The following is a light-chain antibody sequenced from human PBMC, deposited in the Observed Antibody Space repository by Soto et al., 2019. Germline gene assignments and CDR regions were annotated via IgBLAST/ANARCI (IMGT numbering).Light chain of an antibody. Sequence: IHLTQSPSSLSASVGDRVTITCRASQGINKFLAWYQQRPGKATQLLVYGASTLQSGVPSRLSGRGSETDFTLTISSLQPEDFATYYYQPLTNFRFTFGQGTKRYIK. CDR3: QPLTNFRFT. CDR1: QGINKF. J-gene: IGKJ2*01. V-gene: IGKV1-9*01. CDR2: GAS.